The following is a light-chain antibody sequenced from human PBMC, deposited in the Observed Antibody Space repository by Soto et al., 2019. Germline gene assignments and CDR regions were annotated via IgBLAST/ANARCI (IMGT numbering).Light chain of an antibody. V-gene: IGLV1-51*02. Sequence: QSVLTQPPSISAAPGQRVTISCSGSRSNIGNNYVSWYQQLPGTAPKLLIYENNKRPSGIPDRFSGSKSGTSATLGITGLQTGDEADYYCGTWDNNLSAGEFGGGTKVTVL. CDR1: RSNIGNNY. J-gene: IGLJ2*01. CDR2: ENN. CDR3: GTWDNNLSAGE.